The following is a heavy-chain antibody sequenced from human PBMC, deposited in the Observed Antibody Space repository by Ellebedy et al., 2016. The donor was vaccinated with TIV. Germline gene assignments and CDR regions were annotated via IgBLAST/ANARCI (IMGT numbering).Heavy chain of an antibody. CDR3: ARNDVAFDI. CDR1: GFTFSSYW. CDR2: IKQDGSEK. Sequence: GESLKISXAASGFTFSSYWMSWVRQAPGKGLEWVANIKQDGSEKYYVDSVKGRFTISRDNAKNTLYLQMNSLRAEDTAVYYCARNDVAFDIWGQGTMVTVSS. J-gene: IGHJ3*02. D-gene: IGHD3-16*01. V-gene: IGHV3-7*01.